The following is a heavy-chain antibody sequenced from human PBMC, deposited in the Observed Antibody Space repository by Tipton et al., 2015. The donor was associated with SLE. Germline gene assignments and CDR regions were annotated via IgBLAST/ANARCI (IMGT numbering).Heavy chain of an antibody. CDR2: INHSGST. Sequence: TLSLTCAVYGGSFSGYYWSWIRQPPGKGLEWIGEINHSGSTNYNPSLKSRVTISVDTSKNQFSLKLSSVTAADTAVYYCARDGGGYCSGGSCYTPAGYYGMDVWGQGTTVTVSS. J-gene: IGHJ6*02. V-gene: IGHV4-34*01. CDR3: ARDGGGYCSGGSCYTPAGYYGMDV. CDR1: GGSFSGYY. D-gene: IGHD2-15*01.